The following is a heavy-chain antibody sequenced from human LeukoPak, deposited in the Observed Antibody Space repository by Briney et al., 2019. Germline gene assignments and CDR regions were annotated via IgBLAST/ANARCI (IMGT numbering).Heavy chain of an antibody. J-gene: IGHJ5*02. CDR3: ARDFSAKNWFDT. CDR2: FYSNGNT. V-gene: IGHV4-4*07. Sequence: SETLSLTCTVSGGSISTYTWSWIRQPAERGLEWIGRFYSNGNTAYNPSVKSRVTMSVDMSKNQVPLKLTSVTAADTAIYYCARDFSAKNWFDTWGQGTLVTVSS. CDR1: GGSISTYT.